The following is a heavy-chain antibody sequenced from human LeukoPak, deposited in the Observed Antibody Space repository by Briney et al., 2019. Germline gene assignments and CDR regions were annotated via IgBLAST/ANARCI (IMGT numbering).Heavy chain of an antibody. J-gene: IGHJ4*02. D-gene: IGHD3-3*01. V-gene: IGHV3-11*01. CDR2: ISSSGSSI. Sequence: PGGSLRLSCAASGFTFSDYYMSWIRQAPGKELEWISYISSSGSSIYYADSVKGRFTISRDNAKNSLYLQMNSLRAEDTAVYYCARSLRFLEWLKNFDYWGQGTLVTVSS. CDR3: ARSLRFLEWLKNFDY. CDR1: GFTFSDYY.